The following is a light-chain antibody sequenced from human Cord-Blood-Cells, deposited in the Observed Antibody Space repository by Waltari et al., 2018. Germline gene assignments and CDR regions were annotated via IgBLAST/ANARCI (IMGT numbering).Light chain of an antibody. V-gene: IGKV3-20*01. J-gene: IGKJ1*01. CDR2: GAS. Sequence: EIVLTQSPGTLSSSPGERATLSCRANQSVSSSYLAWYQQKPGQAPRLLIYGASSRATGIPDRFSGSGSGTDFTLTISRLEPEDFAVYYCQQYGSSPPTFGQGTKVEIK. CDR3: QQYGSSPPT. CDR1: QSVSSSY.